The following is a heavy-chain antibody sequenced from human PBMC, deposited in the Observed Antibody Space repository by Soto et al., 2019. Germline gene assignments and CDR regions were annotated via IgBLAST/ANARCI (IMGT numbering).Heavy chain of an antibody. CDR1: GGSISSGGYS. J-gene: IGHJ5*02. CDR3: AVVVTALNWFDP. CDR2: IYHSGST. V-gene: IGHV4-30-2*01. D-gene: IGHD2-21*02. Sequence: NPSETLSLTCAVSGGSISSGGYSWSWIRQPPGKGLEWIGYIYHSGSTYYNPSLKSRVTISVDRSKNQFSLKLSSVTAADTAVYYCAVVVTALNWFDPWGQGTQVTVSS.